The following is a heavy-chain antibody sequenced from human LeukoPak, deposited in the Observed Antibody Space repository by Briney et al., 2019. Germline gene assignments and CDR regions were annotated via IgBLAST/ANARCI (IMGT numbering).Heavy chain of an antibody. D-gene: IGHD2-15*01. CDR3: VRHLSAGRPAFDI. Sequence: SETLSLTCTVSGGSINSYYWSWVRQPPGKGLEWIGYIYYSGSTNYNPSLKSRVTISVDTSNNKFSLKLTSLTAADTAVYYCVRHLSAGRPAFDIWGQGTMVTVSS. CDR1: GGSINSYY. J-gene: IGHJ3*02. CDR2: IYYSGST. V-gene: IGHV4-59*08.